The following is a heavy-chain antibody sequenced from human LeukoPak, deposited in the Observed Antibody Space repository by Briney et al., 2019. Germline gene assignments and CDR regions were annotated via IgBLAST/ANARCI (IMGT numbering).Heavy chain of an antibody. CDR3: ARGRFRFDY. V-gene: IGHV3-21*01. Sequence: GGSLRLSCAASGFTVSSNYMSWVRQAPGMGLEWVSGISWNSTGIGYADSVKGRFTISRDNAKNSLYLQMNSLRAEDTAVYYCARGRFRFDYWGQGTLVTVSS. CDR1: GFTVSSNY. CDR2: ISWNSTGI. D-gene: IGHD3-16*01. J-gene: IGHJ4*02.